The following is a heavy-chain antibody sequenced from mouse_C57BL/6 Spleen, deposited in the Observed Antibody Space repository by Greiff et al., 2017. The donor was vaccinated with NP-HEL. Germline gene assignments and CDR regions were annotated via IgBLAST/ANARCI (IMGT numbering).Heavy chain of an antibody. D-gene: IGHD2-3*01. Sequence: QVQLQQSGAELVRPGTSVKVSCKASGYAFTNYLIEWVKQRPGQGLEWIGVINPGSGGTNYNEKFKGKATLTADKSSSTAYMQLSSLTSEDSAVYFCARRGLLHDYWGQGTLVTVSA. V-gene: IGHV1-54*01. CDR3: ARRGLLHDY. CDR1: GYAFTNYL. CDR2: INPGSGGT. J-gene: IGHJ3*01.